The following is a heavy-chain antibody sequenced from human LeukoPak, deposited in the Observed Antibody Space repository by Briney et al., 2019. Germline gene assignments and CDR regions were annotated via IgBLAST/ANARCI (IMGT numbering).Heavy chain of an antibody. CDR1: GYTLTELS. D-gene: IGHD3-3*01. CDR3: ATGPGVGWFDAFDI. J-gene: IGHJ3*02. V-gene: IGHV1-24*01. CDR2: FDPEDGET. Sequence: ASVKVSCKVSGYTLTELSMHWVRQAPGKGLEWMGGFDPEDGETIYAQKFQGRVTMTEDTSTDTAYMELSSLRSEDTAVHYCATGPGVGWFDAFDIWGQGTMVTVSS.